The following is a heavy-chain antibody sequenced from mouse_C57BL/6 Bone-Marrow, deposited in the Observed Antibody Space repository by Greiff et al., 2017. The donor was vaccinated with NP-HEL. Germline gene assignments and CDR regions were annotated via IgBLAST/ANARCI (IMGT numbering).Heavy chain of an antibody. Sequence: QVQLQQPGAELVKPGASVKMSCKASGYTFTSYWITWVKQRPGQGLEWIGDIYPGSGSTNYNEKFKSKATLTVDTSSSTDYMQLSSLTSEDSAVYYCARWPLRCPWYFDVWGTGTTVAVSS. D-gene: IGHD2-12*01. CDR2: IYPGSGST. CDR1: GYTFTSYW. CDR3: ARWPLRCPWYFDV. J-gene: IGHJ1*03. V-gene: IGHV1-55*01.